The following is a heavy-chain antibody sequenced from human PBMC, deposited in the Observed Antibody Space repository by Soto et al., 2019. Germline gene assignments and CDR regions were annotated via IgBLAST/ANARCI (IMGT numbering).Heavy chain of an antibody. V-gene: IGHV4-31*03. J-gene: IGHJ4*02. CDR2: IYYSGST. Sequence: LSLTCTVSGGSISSGGYYWRWIRQHPGKGLEWIGYIYYSGSTYYNPSLKSRVTISVDTSKNQFSLKLSSVTAADTAVYYCARAQVRVYYCSGGYPNLFAFRGRRSPDIVSA. CDR1: GGSISSGGYY. D-gene: IGHD2-15*01. CDR3: ARAQVRVYYCSGGYPNLFAF.